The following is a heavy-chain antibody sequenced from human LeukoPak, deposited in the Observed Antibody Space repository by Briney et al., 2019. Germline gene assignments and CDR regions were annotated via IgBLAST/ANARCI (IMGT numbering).Heavy chain of an antibody. CDR2: ISWNSGSI. CDR1: GFSFDDYA. Sequence: GGSLRLSCAASGFSFDDYAMHWVRQVPGKGLEWVSGISWNSGSIAYAVSVRGRFTISRDNAKNSLYLQMNSLRADDTALYYCAKVSNFYWLSTFDYWGQGTLVTVSS. V-gene: IGHV3-9*01. D-gene: IGHD3-9*01. CDR3: AKVSNFYWLSTFDY. J-gene: IGHJ4*02.